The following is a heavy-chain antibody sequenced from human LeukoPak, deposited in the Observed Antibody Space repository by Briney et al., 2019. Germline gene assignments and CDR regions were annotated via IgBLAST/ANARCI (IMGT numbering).Heavy chain of an antibody. J-gene: IGHJ4*02. CDR3: AKDFGAAAVIVVEKEYYFDY. D-gene: IGHD3-22*01. CDR2: LGVVGGST. V-gene: IGHV3-23*01. Sequence: PGGSLGFSCAASGFPFRSYALGWVGQPPGKGWNWVSLLGVVGGSTYCADSVKGRFTISRDNSKNTLYLQMNSLRAEDTAVYYCAKDFGAAAVIVVEKEYYFDYWGQGTLVTVSS. CDR1: GFPFRSYA.